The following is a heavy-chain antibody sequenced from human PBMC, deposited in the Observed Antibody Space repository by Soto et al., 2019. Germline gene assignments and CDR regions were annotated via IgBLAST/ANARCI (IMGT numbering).Heavy chain of an antibody. CDR1: GYSLPTYW. V-gene: IGHV5-10-1*03. Sequence: EVQLVQSGAEVKKPGESLRISCKGSGYSLPTYWISWVRQMPGKGLEWMGRIDPSDSYTNYSPSFQGHVTISVDKSISTAYLQWSSLKASDSAMYYCARHQMAAFFDYWGQGTLVTVSS. CDR3: ARHQMAAFFDY. J-gene: IGHJ4*02. CDR2: IDPSDSYT. D-gene: IGHD2-15*01.